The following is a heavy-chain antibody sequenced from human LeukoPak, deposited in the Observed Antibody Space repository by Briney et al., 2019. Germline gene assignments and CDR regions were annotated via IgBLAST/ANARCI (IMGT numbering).Heavy chain of an antibody. V-gene: IGHV5-51*01. D-gene: IGHD2-2*01. CDR3: ARRTRYCSSTNCYYFDY. Sequence: GESLKISCKGSGYSSTTYWIAWVRQMPGKGLEWMGIIYPGDSDTRYSPSFQGQVTISADKSISTAYLQWSSLKASDTAMYYCARRTRYCSSTNCYYFDYWGQGTLVTVSS. CDR2: IYPGDSDT. CDR1: GYSSTTYW. J-gene: IGHJ4*02.